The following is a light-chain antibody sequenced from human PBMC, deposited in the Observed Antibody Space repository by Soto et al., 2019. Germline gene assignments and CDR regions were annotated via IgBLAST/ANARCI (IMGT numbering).Light chain of an antibody. CDR2: HTS. J-gene: IGKJ5*01. CDR3: LQANRGPLS. CDR1: QSVGGS. Sequence: ETVLTQSPGTLSLSPGERATLSCRASQSVGGSLAWYQQRPGQASRLLVYHTSNRATGIPDRFSASGSGTDFTLTISSLQPEDFAIYYCLQANRGPLSFGQGTRLEIK. V-gene: IGKV3-11*01.